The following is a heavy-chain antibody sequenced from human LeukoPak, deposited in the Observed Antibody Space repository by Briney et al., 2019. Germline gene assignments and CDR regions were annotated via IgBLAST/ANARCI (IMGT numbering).Heavy chain of an antibody. V-gene: IGHV3-23*01. CDR3: AKEVHYYGSGNFDY. Sequence: QPGGSLRLSCAASGXTFSSYAMSWVRQAPGKGLEWVSAISGSGGSTYYADSVEGRFTISRDNSKNTLYLQMNSLRAEDTAVYYCAKEVHYYGSGNFDYWGQGTPVTVSS. D-gene: IGHD3-10*01. J-gene: IGHJ4*02. CDR2: ISGSGGST. CDR1: GXTFSSYA.